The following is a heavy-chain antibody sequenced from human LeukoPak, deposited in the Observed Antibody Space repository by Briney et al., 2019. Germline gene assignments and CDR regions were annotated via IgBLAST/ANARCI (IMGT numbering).Heavy chain of an antibody. D-gene: IGHD6-13*01. CDR1: GFTFSSYG. Sequence: PGRSLRLSCAASGFTFSSYGMHWVRQAPGKGLEWVAVISYDGSNKYYADSVKGRFTISRDNSKNTLYLQMNSLRAEDTAVYYCAKDVIAAADTEAFDFWGQGTLVTVSS. CDR3: AKDVIAAADTEAFDF. CDR2: ISYDGSNK. V-gene: IGHV3-30*18. J-gene: IGHJ4*02.